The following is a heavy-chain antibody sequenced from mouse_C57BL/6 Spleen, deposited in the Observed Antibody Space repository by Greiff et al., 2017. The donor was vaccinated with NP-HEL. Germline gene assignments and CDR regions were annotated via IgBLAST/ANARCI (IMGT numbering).Heavy chain of an antibody. J-gene: IGHJ3*01. Sequence: EVKVVESGGGLVKPGGSLKLSCAASGFTFSSYAMSWVRQTPEKRLEWVATISDGGSYTYYPDNVKGRFTISRDNAKNNLYLQMSHLKSEDTAMYYGARECYCGTPAWFAYWGQGTLVTVSA. CDR2: ISDGGSYT. V-gene: IGHV5-4*01. CDR3: ARECYCGTPAWFAY. D-gene: IGHD1-1*01. CDR1: GFTFSSYA.